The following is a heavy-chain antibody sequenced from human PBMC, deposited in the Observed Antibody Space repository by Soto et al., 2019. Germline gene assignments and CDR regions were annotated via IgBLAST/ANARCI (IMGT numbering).Heavy chain of an antibody. CDR2: IYYSGST. V-gene: IGHV4-30-4*01. Sequence: TSETLSLTCTVSGGSISSGDYYWSWIRQPPGKGLEWIGYIYYSGSTYYNPSLKSRVTISVDTSKNQFSLKLSSVTAADTAVYYCARGAMIASWFDPWGQGTLVTVSS. J-gene: IGHJ5*02. CDR3: ARGAMIASWFDP. CDR1: GGSISSGDYY. D-gene: IGHD3-22*01.